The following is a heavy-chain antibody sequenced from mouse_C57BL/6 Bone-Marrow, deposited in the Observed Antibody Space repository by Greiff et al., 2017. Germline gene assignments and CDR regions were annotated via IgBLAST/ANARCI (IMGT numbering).Heavy chain of an antibody. CDR2: IYPGSGST. CDR3: ARGPLYDPWFAY. J-gene: IGHJ3*01. D-gene: IGHD2-3*01. Sequence: VKVVESGPELVKPGASVKMSCKTSGYTFTDYVISWVKQRTGQGLEWIGEIYPGSGSTYYNEKFKGKATLTADKSSNTASMQLSSLTSEDSAVFFCARGPLYDPWFAYWGQGTLVTVSA. V-gene: IGHV1-77*01. CDR1: GYTFTDYV.